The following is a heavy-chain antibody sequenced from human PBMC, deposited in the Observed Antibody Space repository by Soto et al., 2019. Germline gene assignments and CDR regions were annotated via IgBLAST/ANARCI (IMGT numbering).Heavy chain of an antibody. D-gene: IGHD6-13*01. CDR2: ISSNSAYI. Sequence: EVQLVESGGGLVKPGGSLRLSCAASGFTFRSFTMNWVRQAPGKGLEWVSTISSNSAYIYYTDALRDRFTISRDNAKNSLHLQMNSLRAEDTAVYYCTIDASRDSSARGWFDPWGPGTLVTVSS. CDR1: GFTFRSFT. J-gene: IGHJ5*02. V-gene: IGHV3-21*02. CDR3: TIDASRDSSARGWFDP.